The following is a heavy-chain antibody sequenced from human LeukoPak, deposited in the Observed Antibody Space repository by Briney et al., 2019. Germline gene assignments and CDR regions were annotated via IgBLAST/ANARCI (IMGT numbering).Heavy chain of an antibody. CDR3: AKDSDGSGNYYYMDV. CDR2: ISWNSGSI. D-gene: IGHD3-10*01. CDR1: GFTFDDYA. J-gene: IGHJ6*03. Sequence: GGSLRLSCAASGFTFDDYAMHWVRQAPGKGLEWVSGISWNSGSIGYADSVKGRFTISRDNAKNSLYLQMNSLRAEDTALYYCAKDSDGSGNYYYMDVWGKGTTVTISS. V-gene: IGHV3-9*01.